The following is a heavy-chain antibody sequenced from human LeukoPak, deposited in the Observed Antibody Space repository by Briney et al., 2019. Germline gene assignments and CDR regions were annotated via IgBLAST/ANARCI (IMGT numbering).Heavy chain of an antibody. CDR2: ISGSGDGT. D-gene: IGHD1-14*01. J-gene: IGHJ5*02. V-gene: IGHV3-23*01. CDR3: ANKPAGFDP. Sequence: GGSLRLSCAASGFTFSSDAMTWVRQAPGKGLEWVSSISGSGDGTYYADSVRGRFTISRDNSKNTLYLQMNSLRAEDTAVYYCANKPAGFDPWGQGTLVTVSS. CDR1: GFTFSSDA.